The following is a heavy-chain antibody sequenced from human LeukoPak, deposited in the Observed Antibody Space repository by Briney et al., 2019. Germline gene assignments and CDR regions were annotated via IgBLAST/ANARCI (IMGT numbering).Heavy chain of an antibody. J-gene: IGHJ4*02. Sequence: ASVKVSCKASGYTFTGYYMHWVRQAPGQGLEWMGRINPNSGGTNYAQKFQGRVTMTEDTSTDTAYMELSSLRSEDTAVYYCATFSGYSSSWYVDYWGQGTLVTVSS. CDR1: GYTFTGYY. CDR3: ATFSGYSSSWYVDY. D-gene: IGHD6-13*01. V-gene: IGHV1-2*06. CDR2: INPNSGGT.